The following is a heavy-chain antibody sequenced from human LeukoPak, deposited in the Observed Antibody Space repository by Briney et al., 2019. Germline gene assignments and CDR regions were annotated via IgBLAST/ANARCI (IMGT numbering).Heavy chain of an antibody. CDR1: GGSCDDYY. J-gene: IGHJ4*02. V-gene: IGHV4-34*01. D-gene: IGHD2-8*01. Sequence: SETLSLTCAVYGGSCDDYYCSWLRQPPGKGLEWIGEIHPSGIFYYNSSLLSRVTISIDTSRSQFSLRLTSVTAADTAFYYCARGRDRSKAGVHWDQGSLVTVSS. CDR2: IHPSGIF. CDR3: ARGRDRSKAGVH.